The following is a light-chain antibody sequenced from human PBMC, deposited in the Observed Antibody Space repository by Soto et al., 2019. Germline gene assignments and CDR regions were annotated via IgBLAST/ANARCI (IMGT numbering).Light chain of an antibody. CDR2: ANN. J-gene: IGLJ2*01. V-gene: IGLV1-40*01. Sequence: QSVLTQPPSVSEAPGQRVTISCTGSSSNIGAGYDVHWYQHLPGTAPKLLIYANNNRPSGVPDRFSGSKSGTSASLAITGLQADDEADYYCQSYDSSSLRVPVVLGGGTKLTVL. CDR1: SSNIGAGYD. CDR3: QSYDSSSLRVPVV.